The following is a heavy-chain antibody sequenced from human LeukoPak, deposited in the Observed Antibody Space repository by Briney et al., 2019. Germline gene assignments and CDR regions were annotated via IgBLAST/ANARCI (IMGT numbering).Heavy chain of an antibody. V-gene: IGHV3-23*01. CDR3: ARHRSSWLIDY. CDR2: ISDSGGNT. CDR1: GFTFNSYP. Sequence: GGSLRLSCAASGFTFNSYPMSWVRQAPWERLQWVSGISDSGGNTYYADSVRGRFTISRDNSKNTLYLQMNGLRAEDTAVYYCARHRSSWLIDYWGQGTLVTVSS. J-gene: IGHJ4*02. D-gene: IGHD6-6*01.